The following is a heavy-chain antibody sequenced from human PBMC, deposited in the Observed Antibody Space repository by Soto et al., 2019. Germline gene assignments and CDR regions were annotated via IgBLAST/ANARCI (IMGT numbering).Heavy chain of an antibody. J-gene: IGHJ6*02. V-gene: IGHV1-58*01. D-gene: IGHD3-22*01. CDR2: IVVGSGNT. CDR1: GFTFTSSA. CDR3: AAGSGSYYYYYGMDV. Sequence: SVKVSCKASGFTFTSSAVQWVRQARGQRLEWIGWIVVGSGNTNYAQKFQERVTITRDMSTSTAYMELSSLRSEDTAVYYCAAGSGSYYYYYGMDVWGQGTTVT.